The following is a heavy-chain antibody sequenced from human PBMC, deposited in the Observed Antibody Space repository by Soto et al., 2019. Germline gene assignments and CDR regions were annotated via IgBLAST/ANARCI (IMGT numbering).Heavy chain of an antibody. D-gene: IGHD2-15*01. CDR2: INPNSGGT. J-gene: IGHJ4*02. Sequence: ASVKVSCKASGYTFTGYYMHWVRQAPGQGLEWMGWINPNSGGTNYAQKFQGRVTMTRDTSISTAYMELSRLRSDDTAVYYCARVSPGVVAPFDYWGQGTLVTVSS. CDR3: ARVSPGVVAPFDY. CDR1: GYTFTGYY. V-gene: IGHV1-2*02.